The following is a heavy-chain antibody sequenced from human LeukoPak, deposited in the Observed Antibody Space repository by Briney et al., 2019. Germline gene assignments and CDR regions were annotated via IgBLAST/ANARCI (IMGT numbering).Heavy chain of an antibody. D-gene: IGHD3-22*01. V-gene: IGHV1-18*01. CDR1: GGTFSSYA. Sequence: GASVKVSCKASGGTFSSYAISWVRQAPGQGLEWMGWISAYNGNTNYAQKLQGRVTMTTDTSTSTAYMELRSLRSDDTAVYYCARGGYDDSSGYLDYWGQGTLVTVSS. CDR3: ARGGYDDSSGYLDY. J-gene: IGHJ4*02. CDR2: ISAYNGNT.